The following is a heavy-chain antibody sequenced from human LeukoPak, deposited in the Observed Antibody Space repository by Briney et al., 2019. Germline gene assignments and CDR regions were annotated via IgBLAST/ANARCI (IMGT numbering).Heavy chain of an antibody. V-gene: IGHV4-39*07. CDR1: GGSISSSSYY. CDR2: IYYSGSGST. Sequence: PSGTLSLTCTVSGGSISSSSYYWGWIRQPPGKGLEWIGSIYYSGSGSTYYNPSLKSRVTISVDKSKNQFSLKLSSVTAADTAVYYCATQRSPRLDAFDIWDQGTMVTVSS. D-gene: IGHD1-1*01. J-gene: IGHJ3*02. CDR3: ATQRSPRLDAFDI.